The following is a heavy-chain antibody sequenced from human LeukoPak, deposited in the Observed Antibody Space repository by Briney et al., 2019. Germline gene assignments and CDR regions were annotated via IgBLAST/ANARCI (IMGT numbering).Heavy chain of an antibody. V-gene: IGHV3-66*01. CDR3: ARGGRGISVDY. J-gene: IGHJ4*02. D-gene: IGHD3-3*02. Sequence: GGSLRLSCAASGFTVSNNYMSWVRQAPGKGLEWVSVLYSGGSPNYADSVKGRFTISRDNSKNTLYLQMNSLRAEDTAVYYCARGGRGISVDYWGQGTLVTVSS. CDR1: GFTVSNNY. CDR2: LYSGGSP.